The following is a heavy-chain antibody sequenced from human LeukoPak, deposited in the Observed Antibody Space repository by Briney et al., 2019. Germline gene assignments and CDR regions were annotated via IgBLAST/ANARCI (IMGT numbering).Heavy chain of an antibody. Sequence: GGSLRLSCATSGFNFHRYTIHWGRQAPGKGLEWVSLAGWAGGTTYYSDSVRGRFTISRDSGRNSVYLQMNSLTTDDTAFYFCAKELDTMFFDYWGQGALVTVSS. CDR1: GFNFHRYT. V-gene: IGHV3-43*01. CDR3: AKELDTMFFDY. J-gene: IGHJ4*02. CDR2: AGWAGGTT. D-gene: IGHD3-10*02.